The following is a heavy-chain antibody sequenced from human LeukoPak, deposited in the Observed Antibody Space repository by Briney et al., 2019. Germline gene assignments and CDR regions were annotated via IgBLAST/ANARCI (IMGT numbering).Heavy chain of an antibody. Sequence: PGGSLRISCAASGFIFSNYAMGWVRQAPGKGLEWVSSISSSGDRTSYADSVKGRFTISRDTSKNTLSLQMNSLRDDDTAVYHCARDPWGIGPAFDYWGRGTLVTVSS. CDR2: ISSSGDRT. D-gene: IGHD1-26*01. J-gene: IGHJ4*02. CDR1: GFIFSNYA. CDR3: ARDPWGIGPAFDY. V-gene: IGHV3-23*01.